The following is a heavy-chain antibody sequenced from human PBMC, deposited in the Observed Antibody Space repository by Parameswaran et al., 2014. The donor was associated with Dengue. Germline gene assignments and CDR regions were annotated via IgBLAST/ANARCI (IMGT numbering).Heavy chain of an antibody. V-gene: IGHV1-18*01. J-gene: IGHJ6*04. Sequence: WVRQAPGQGLEWMGWISAYNGNTNYAQKLQGRVTMTTDTSTSTAYMELRSLRSDDTAVYYCARDREVVVVPAAHYYYYYGMDVWAKDHGHRL. D-gene: IGHD2-2*01. CDR3: ARDREVVVVPAAHYYYYYGMDV. CDR2: ISAYNGNT.